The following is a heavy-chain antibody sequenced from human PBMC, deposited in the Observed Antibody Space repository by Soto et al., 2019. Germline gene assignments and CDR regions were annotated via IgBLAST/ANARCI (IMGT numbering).Heavy chain of an antibody. CDR1: GGSTSSDNY. CDR2: IYYSGNT. CDR3: AREGGESSDGLYYFDS. Sequence: QVQLQESGPGLVKPSQTLSLTCTVSGGSTSSDNYWSWIRQPPGKGLEWIGHIYYSGNTDYNPSLKRRLAISIDTSKNQFSLKLSSVTAADTAVYFCAREGGESSDGLYYFDSWGQGSRVTVSS. V-gene: IGHV4-30-4*01. D-gene: IGHD3-16*01. J-gene: IGHJ4*02.